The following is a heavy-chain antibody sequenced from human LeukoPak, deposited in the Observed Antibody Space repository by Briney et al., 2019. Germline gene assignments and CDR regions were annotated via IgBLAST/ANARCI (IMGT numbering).Heavy chain of an antibody. V-gene: IGHV1-8*01. CDR1: GYTFTSYD. CDR2: MNPNSGNT. CDR3: ARDQRRIKLWSVANGFDP. D-gene: IGHD3-3*01. J-gene: IGHJ5*02. Sequence: ASVKVSCKASGYTFTSYDINWVRQATGQGLEWMGWMNPNSGNTGYAQKFQGRVTMTRNTSISTAYMELSSLRSEDTAVYYCARDQRRIKLWSVANGFDPWGQGTLVTVSS.